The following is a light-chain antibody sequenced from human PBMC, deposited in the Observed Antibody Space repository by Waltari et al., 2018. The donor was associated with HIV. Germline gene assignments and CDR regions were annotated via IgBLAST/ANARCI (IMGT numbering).Light chain of an antibody. CDR3: QQYGSAPPYT. CDR2: GAS. CDR1: QSGSSSY. Sequence: EIVLTQSPGTLSLSPGERATLSCRASQSGSSSYLAWYQQKPGQAPRLLIYGASSRATGSPDRFSGSGSGTAFTLTISRLEPEDVAVYYCQQYGSAPPYTFGQGTKLEIK. V-gene: IGKV3-20*01. J-gene: IGKJ2*01.